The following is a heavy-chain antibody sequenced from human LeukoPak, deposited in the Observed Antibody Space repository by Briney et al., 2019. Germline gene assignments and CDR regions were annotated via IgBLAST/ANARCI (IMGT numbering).Heavy chain of an antibody. CDR2: INSDGSST. V-gene: IGHV3-74*01. Sequence: GGSLRLSCAASGFTFSSYWMYWVRQAPGKGLVWVSRINSDGSSTRYADSVKGRFTISRDNAKNTLYLQMNSLRAEDTAVYYCVRGVGGDSRFDPWGQGTLVTVSS. CDR3: VRGVGGDSRFDP. CDR1: GFTFSSYW. J-gene: IGHJ5*02. D-gene: IGHD1-26*01.